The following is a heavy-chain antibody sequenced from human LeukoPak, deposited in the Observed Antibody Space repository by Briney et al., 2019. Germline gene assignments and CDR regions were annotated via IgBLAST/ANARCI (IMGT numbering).Heavy chain of an antibody. Sequence: SETLSLTCAVSGGSISSSNWWRWVRQPPGKGLEWIGEIYHSGSTNYNPSLKSRVTISVDKSKNQFSLKLSSVTAADTAVYYCARGREYQLPEEYYFDYWGQGTLVTVSS. CDR2: IYHSGST. V-gene: IGHV4-4*02. CDR3: ARGREYQLPEEYYFDY. J-gene: IGHJ4*02. CDR1: GGSISSSNW. D-gene: IGHD2-2*01.